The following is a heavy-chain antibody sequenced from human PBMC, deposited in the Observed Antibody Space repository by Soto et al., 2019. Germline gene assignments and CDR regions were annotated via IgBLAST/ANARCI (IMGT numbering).Heavy chain of an antibody. V-gene: IGHV4-38-2*01. J-gene: IGHJ5*02. CDR2: IYHGEST. CDR3: ARVGPWVPYYYDSSPYTFENWFDP. D-gene: IGHD3-22*01. Sequence: LSLTCAVSGYSISSGYYWGWLRQPPGKGLEWIVSIYHGESTYYNQSLNIRVTLSIDMTNNHVSLILNSVTAADTAVYYCARVGPWVPYYYDSSPYTFENWFDPWGQGTLVTVSS. CDR1: GYSISSGYY.